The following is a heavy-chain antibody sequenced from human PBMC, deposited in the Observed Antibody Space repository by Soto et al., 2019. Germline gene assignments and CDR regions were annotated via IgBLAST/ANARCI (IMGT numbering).Heavy chain of an antibody. J-gene: IGHJ6*02. D-gene: IGHD2-2*01. CDR3: ARHPGYCTGTSCYGYYTMDV. Sequence: PSATPSLTSTLYGDSISSNNNYWDLNRQPPGKGQEWIGGINYSGNTYYDPSLKSRVTISVDTSKNQFSLMLTSVTAADTAVYYCARHPGYCTGTSCYGYYTMDVWGQGTTVT. CDR2: INYSGNT. CDR1: GDSISSNNNY. V-gene: IGHV4-39*01.